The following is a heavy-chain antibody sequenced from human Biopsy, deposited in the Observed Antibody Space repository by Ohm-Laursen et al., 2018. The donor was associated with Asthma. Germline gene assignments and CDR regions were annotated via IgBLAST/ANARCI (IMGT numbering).Heavy chain of an antibody. CDR2: THHSGNT. Sequence: SETLSLTWAVYGGSFSSNYWSWIRQTPGKGLEWLGDTHHSGNTNYNPSLSRRLTLSVDTSKNQFPQRLTSVTAADTAVYYCARGSSSRLSQWELLVSGGKRAHSYYGMDVWGQGTTVTVSS. V-gene: IGHV4-34*01. D-gene: IGHD1-26*01. J-gene: IGHJ6*02. CDR3: ARGSSSRLSQWELLVSGGKRAHSYYGMDV. CDR1: GGSFSSNY.